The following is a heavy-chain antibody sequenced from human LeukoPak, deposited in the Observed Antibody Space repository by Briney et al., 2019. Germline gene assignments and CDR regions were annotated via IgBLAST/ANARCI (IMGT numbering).Heavy chain of an antibody. CDR1: GFTFSSYA. Sequence: GRSLRLSCAASGFTFSSYAMHWGRQAPGEGLEWVAVISYDGSNKYYADSVKGRFTISRDNSKNTLYLQMNSLRAEDTAVYYCARAEDSDYWGQGTLVTVSS. V-gene: IGHV3-30*04. CDR2: ISYDGSNK. CDR3: ARAEDSDY. J-gene: IGHJ4*02.